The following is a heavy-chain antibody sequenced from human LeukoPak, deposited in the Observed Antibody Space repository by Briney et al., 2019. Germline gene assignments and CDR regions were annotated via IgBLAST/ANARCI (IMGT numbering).Heavy chain of an antibody. CDR3: ARRGLQTPFDY. Sequence: SETLSLTCAVPGYSISNGYYWGWIRQPPGKGLEWIGSIYHSGSTYYNPSLKSRVTISVDTSKNQFSLKLSSVTAADTAVYYCARRGLQTPFDYWGQGTLVTVSS. J-gene: IGHJ4*02. CDR2: IYHSGST. V-gene: IGHV4-38-2*01. D-gene: IGHD4-11*01. CDR1: GYSISNGYY.